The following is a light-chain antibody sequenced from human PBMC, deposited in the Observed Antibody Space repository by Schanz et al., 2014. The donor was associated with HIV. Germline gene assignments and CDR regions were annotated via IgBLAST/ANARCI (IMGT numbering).Light chain of an antibody. V-gene: IGLV1-44*01. J-gene: IGLJ3*02. CDR3: AGWDDGLKGWV. Sequence: QSVLTQPPSASGTPGQRVTISCSGSSSNININAVNWFQHLPGTAPKLLIYNSYHRPSGVPDRFSGSGSGTSASLAISGLQSDDEADYYCAGWDDGLKGWVFGGGTKLTVL. CDR2: NSY. CDR1: SSNININA.